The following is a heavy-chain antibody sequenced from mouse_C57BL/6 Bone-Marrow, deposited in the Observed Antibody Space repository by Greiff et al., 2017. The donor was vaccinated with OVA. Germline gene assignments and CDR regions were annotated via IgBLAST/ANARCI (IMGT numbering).Heavy chain of an antibody. J-gene: IGHJ2*01. CDR2: IYPRSGNT. CDR1: GYTFTSYG. D-gene: IGHD1-1*01. CDR3: ALTTVVATPFDY. V-gene: IGHV1-81*01. Sequence: QVQLQQSGAELVRPGASVKLSCKASGYTFTSYGISWVKQSTGQGLEWIGEIYPRSGNTYYNEKFKGKATLTADKSSSTAYMELRSLTSEDSAVYVWALTTVVATPFDYWGQGTTLTVSS.